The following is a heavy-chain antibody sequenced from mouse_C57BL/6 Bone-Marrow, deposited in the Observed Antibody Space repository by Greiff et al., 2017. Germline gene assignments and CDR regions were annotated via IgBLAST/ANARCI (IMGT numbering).Heavy chain of an antibody. CDR2: IYPGSGST. CDR1: GYTFTSDW. V-gene: IGHV1-55*01. CDR3: ARDYYGSSRGMDY. D-gene: IGHD1-1*01. Sequence: QVQLKQPGAELVKPGASGKMSCKASGYTFTSDWRTWVKQRPGQGLEWIGDIYPGSGSTNNNEKFKSKAKLTVDTSSSTAYMQLSSLTSEDSAVYYCARDYYGSSRGMDYCGQGTSVTVSS. J-gene: IGHJ4*01.